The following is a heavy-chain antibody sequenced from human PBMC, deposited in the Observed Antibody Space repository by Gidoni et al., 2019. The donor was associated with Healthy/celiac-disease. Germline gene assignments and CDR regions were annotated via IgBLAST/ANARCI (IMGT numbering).Heavy chain of an antibody. Sequence: QVQLQESGPGLVKPSQTLSLTSPAPGGSLSSGSYYWSWIRQPAGKGLEWIGRIYTSGSTNYNPSLKSRVTISVDTSKNQFSLKLSSVTAADTAVYYCATQGASSWYVFDYWGQGTLVTVSS. D-gene: IGHD6-13*01. V-gene: IGHV4-61*02. J-gene: IGHJ4*02. CDR2: IYTSGST. CDR3: ATQGASSWYVFDY. CDR1: GGSLSSGSYY.